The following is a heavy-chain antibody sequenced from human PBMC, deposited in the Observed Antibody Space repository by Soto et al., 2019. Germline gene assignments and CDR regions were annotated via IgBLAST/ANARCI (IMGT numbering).Heavy chain of an antibody. D-gene: IGHD5-18*01. CDR3: VRDASSGYRGWWDP. Sequence: QVQLVQSGTEVKKPGASVMVSCKTSGYTFTSYGISWVRQAPGQGLEWMGLISPYNGDTIYARKFQGRVIATADTATSTVYMELRSLRSDDTAVYYCVRDASSGYRGWWDPWGQGTLVTVSS. CDR2: ISPYNGDT. CDR1: GYTFTSYG. J-gene: IGHJ5*02. V-gene: IGHV1-18*01.